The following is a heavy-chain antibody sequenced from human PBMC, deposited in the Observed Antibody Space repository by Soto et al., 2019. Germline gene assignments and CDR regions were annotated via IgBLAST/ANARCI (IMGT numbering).Heavy chain of an antibody. Sequence: QGQLVQSGAEVKKPGASVKVSCKASGYTFTSYYMHCVRQAPGQGLEWMGIINPSGGSTSYAQKFQGRVNITRETSTSTVYMELSSLRSEDTAVYYCARAAYSSGWSGYWGQGTLVTVSS. V-gene: IGHV1-46*03. J-gene: IGHJ4*02. CDR3: ARAAYSSGWSGY. CDR1: GYTFTSYY. D-gene: IGHD6-19*01. CDR2: INPSGGST.